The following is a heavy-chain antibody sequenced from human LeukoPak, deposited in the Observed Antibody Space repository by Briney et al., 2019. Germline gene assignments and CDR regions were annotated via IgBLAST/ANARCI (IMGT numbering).Heavy chain of an antibody. CDR2: IYYSGST. CDR3: ARTYSGYDRPDY. D-gene: IGHD5-12*01. CDR1: GGSISSYY. V-gene: IGHV4-59*08. Sequence: ASETLSLTCTVSGGSISSYYWSWIRQPPGKGLEWIGYIYYSGSTNYNPSLKSRVTISVDTSKNQFSLKLTSVTAADTAVYYCARTYSGYDRPDYWGQGTLVTVSS. J-gene: IGHJ4*02.